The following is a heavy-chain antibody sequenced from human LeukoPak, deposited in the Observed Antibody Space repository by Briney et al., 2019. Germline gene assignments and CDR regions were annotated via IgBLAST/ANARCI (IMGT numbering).Heavy chain of an antibody. V-gene: IGHV4-61*02. D-gene: IGHD3-10*01. J-gene: IGHJ4*02. Sequence: SETLSLTCTVSGGSISSGSYYWNWIRQPAGKGLEWIGRIYTSGSTNYNPSLKSRVTISVDTSKNQFSLKLSSVTAADTAVYYCARSSYGSGTYYMDYWGQGALVTVSS. CDR3: ARSSYGSGTYYMDY. CDR2: IYTSGST. CDR1: GGSISSGSYY.